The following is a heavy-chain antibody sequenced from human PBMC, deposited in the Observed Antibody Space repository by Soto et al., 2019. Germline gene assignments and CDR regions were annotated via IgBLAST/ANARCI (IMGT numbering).Heavy chain of an antibody. CDR3: ARAVAGRYYGMDV. Sequence: GGSLRLSCAASGFTFSSYAMHWVRQAPGKGLEWVAVISYDGSNKYYADSVKGRFTISRDNSKNTLYLQMNSLRAEDTAVYYCARAVAGRYYGMDVWGQGTTVTVSS. J-gene: IGHJ6*02. V-gene: IGHV3-30-3*01. CDR1: GFTFSSYA. CDR2: ISYDGSNK. D-gene: IGHD6-19*01.